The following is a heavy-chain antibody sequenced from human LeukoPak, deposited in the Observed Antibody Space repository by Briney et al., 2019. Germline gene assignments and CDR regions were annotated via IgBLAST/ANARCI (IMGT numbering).Heavy chain of an antibody. CDR1: GGSINSGALY. V-gene: IGHV4-61*02. J-gene: IGHJ4*02. CDR3: VRGNWGSDFDY. Sequence: SETLSLTCTVSGGSINSGALYWAWIRQPAGKGLEWIGRIYTSGGTEYNPSLRSRVTITIDTSKNQFSLKVTYVTAADTAVYYCVRGNWGSDFDYWGQGTLVTVSS. CDR2: IYTSGGT. D-gene: IGHD3-16*01.